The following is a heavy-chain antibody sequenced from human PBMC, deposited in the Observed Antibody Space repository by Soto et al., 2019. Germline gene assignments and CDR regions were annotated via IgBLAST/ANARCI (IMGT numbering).Heavy chain of an antibody. CDR2: IYYSGST. V-gene: IGHV4-31*03. D-gene: IGHD3-3*01. Sequence: SETLSLTCTVSGGSISSGGYYWSWIRQHPGKGLEWIGYIYYSGSTYYNPSLKSRVTISVDTSKNQFSLKLSSVTAADPAEYYSARVPPPLTHFGVVTPEKYGMDVGVQGTTGNLS. CDR1: GGSISSGGYY. J-gene: IGHJ6*02. CDR3: ARVPPPLTHFGVVTPEKYGMDV.